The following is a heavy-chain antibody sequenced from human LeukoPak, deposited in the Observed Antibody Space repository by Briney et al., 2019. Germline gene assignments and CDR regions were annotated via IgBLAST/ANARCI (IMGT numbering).Heavy chain of an antibody. J-gene: IGHJ4*02. V-gene: IGHV1-46*01. CDR2: INPSGGST. CDR1: GYVFTSHY. D-gene: IGHD7-27*01. Sequence: GASVKVSCKASGYVFTSHYIHWMRQAPGHGLEWMGMINPSGGSTSYAQKFQGRVTMTRDTSTNTVYMELSSLRSEDTAVYYCAREWGNKAFDYWGQGTLVTVSS. CDR3: AREWGNKAFDY.